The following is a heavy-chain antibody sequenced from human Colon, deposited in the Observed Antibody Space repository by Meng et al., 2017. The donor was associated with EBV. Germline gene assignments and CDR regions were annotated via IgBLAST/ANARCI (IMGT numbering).Heavy chain of an antibody. CDR2: IDHRGNT. CDR3: ARRGPSGNFSP. V-gene: IGHV4-34*01. Sequence: QVQLQQWDAGLLKPSETLSRSCAVYGGSFRDYYWTWIRHPPGKGLEWIGEIDHRGNTKYNPSLKSRVTISLDTSKKQFSLKVSSVTAADSAVYYCARRGPSGNFSPWSQGALVTVSS. J-gene: IGHJ5*02. CDR1: GGSFRDYY. D-gene: IGHD3-10*01.